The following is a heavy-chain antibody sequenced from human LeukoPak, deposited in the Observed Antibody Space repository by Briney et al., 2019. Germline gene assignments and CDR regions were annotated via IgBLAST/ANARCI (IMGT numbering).Heavy chain of an antibody. CDR3: ARDPPGPAAGFDY. J-gene: IGHJ4*02. CDR2: ISSSSFTI. CDR1: GFIFSDYA. Sequence: GGSLRLSCAASGFIFSDYAMSWVRQAPGKGLEWVSYISSSSFTIYYADSVKGRFTVSRDNAKNSLYLQMNSLGADDTAVYYCARDPPGPAAGFDYWGQGTLVTVSS. V-gene: IGHV3-48*04. D-gene: IGHD6-13*01.